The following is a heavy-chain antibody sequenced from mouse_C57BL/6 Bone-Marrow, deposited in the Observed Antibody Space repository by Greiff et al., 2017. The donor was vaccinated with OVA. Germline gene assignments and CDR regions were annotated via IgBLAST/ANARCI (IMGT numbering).Heavy chain of an antibody. J-gene: IGHJ2*01. V-gene: IGHV1-19*01. Sequence: EVQLQQSGPVLVKPGASVKMSCKASGYTFTDYYMNWVKQSHGKSLEWIGVINPYNGGTSYNQKFKGKATLTVDKSSSTAYMELNSLTSEDSAVYYCARPFRGYFDYWGQGTTRTVSS. CDR1: GYTFTDYY. CDR3: ARPFRGYFDY. CDR2: INPYNGGT.